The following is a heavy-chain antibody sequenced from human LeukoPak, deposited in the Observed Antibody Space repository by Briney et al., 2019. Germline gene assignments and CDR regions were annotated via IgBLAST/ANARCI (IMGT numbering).Heavy chain of an antibody. V-gene: IGHV3-21*01. J-gene: IGHJ6*02. CDR3: TVATQGMDV. D-gene: IGHD4-23*01. Sequence: GGSLRLSCAASGFTFSSYSMNWVRQAPGKGLECVSSISSSSSPTYYANSVKGRFTITRDNAKNSLYLQMTSQRAEDTAVYYCTVATQGMDVWGQGTTVTVSS. CDR2: ISSSSSPT. CDR1: GFTFSSYS.